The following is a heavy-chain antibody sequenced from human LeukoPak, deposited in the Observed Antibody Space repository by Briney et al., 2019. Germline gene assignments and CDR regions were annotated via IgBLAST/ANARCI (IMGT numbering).Heavy chain of an antibody. J-gene: IGHJ4*02. CDR3: ARVGATLIDY. CDR2: IYYSGST. CDR1: GGTISSYY. D-gene: IGHD1-26*01. V-gene: IGHV4-59*12. Sequence: PSETLSLTCTGSGGTISSYYWRWIRQPPGKGLEWIGYIYYSGSTNYNPSLKSRVTISVDTSKIQFRLKMSSVTAADTAVYYCARVGATLIDYWGQGTLVTVSS.